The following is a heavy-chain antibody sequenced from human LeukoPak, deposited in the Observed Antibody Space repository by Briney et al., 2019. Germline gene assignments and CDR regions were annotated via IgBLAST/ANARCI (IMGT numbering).Heavy chain of an antibody. V-gene: IGHV1-69*06. J-gene: IGHJ4*02. Sequence: SVKVSCKASGGTFSSYAISWVRQAPGQGLEWMGGIIPIFGTANYAQKFQGRVTITADKSTSTAYMELSSLRSDDTAVYYCARDSFDNEQLAFDYWGQGTLVTVSS. D-gene: IGHD6-6*01. CDR2: IIPIFGTA. CDR1: GGTFSSYA. CDR3: ARDSFDNEQLAFDY.